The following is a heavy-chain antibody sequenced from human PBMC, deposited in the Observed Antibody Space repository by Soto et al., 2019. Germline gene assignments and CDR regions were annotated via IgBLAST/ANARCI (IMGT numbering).Heavy chain of an antibody. CDR2: IYYSGST. CDR1: GGSISSGGYY. D-gene: IGHD4-17*01. V-gene: IGHV4-31*03. J-gene: IGHJ4*01. Sequence: QVQLQESGPGLVKPSQTLSLTCTVSGGSISSGGYYWSWIRQHPGKGLEWIGYIYYSGSTYYNPFLKTRVTISVNTSKNQFSLKLSSVTAADTAVYCCTRRYGANFHYSGPGTLVTVSS. CDR3: TRRYGANFHY.